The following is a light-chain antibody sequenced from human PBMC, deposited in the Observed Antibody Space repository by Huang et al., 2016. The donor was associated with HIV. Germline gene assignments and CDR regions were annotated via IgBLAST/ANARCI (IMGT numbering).Light chain of an antibody. CDR2: WAD. J-gene: IGKJ2*01. CDR1: QSILYTSNNKNF. V-gene: IGKV4-1*01. Sequence: DIVMTQSPDSLAVSRGESATINCTSSQSILYTSNNKNFLAWYQQKPGQPPNLLIYWADTREAGVPDRFSGSGSATEFTRTVGSLQAEDVATYYCQQYYATPYTFGQGTKLEIK. CDR3: QQYYATPYT.